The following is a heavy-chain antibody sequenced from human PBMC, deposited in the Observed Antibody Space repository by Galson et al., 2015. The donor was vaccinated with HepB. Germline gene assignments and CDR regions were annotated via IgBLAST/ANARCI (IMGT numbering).Heavy chain of an antibody. V-gene: IGHV1-24*01. CDR2: FDPEDGET. J-gene: IGHJ1*01. D-gene: IGHD6-6*01. Sequence: SVKVSCKVSGYTLTELSMHWVRQAPGKGLEWMGGFDPEDGETIYAQKFQGRVTMTEDTSTDTAYMELSSLRSEDTAVYYCATDSRIAARPDEYFQHWGQGTLVTVSS. CDR3: ATDSRIAARPDEYFQH. CDR1: GYTLTELS.